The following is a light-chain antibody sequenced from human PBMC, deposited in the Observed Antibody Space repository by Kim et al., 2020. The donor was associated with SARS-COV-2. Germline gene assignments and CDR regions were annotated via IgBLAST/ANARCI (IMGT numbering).Light chain of an antibody. CDR3: CSYAGTYTFR. V-gene: IGLV2-11*01. CDR2: DVT. CDR1: TTDVANYNY. Sequence: QSALTQPRSVSGSPGQSVTISCTGTTTDVANYNYVSWYQHHPGKAPKLIIYDVTKRPSGVPDRFSGSKSGNAASLTISGLQTEDEADYYCCSYAGTYTFRFGGGTKVTAL. J-gene: IGLJ2*01.